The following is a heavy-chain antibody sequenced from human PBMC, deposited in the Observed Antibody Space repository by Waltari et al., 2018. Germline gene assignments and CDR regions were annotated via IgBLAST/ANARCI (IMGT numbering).Heavy chain of an antibody. CDR1: GGSISSYY. CDR3: ARDSYYDFWSGYSHDAFDI. CDR2: IYTSGST. V-gene: IGHV4-4*07. D-gene: IGHD3-3*01. J-gene: IGHJ3*02. Sequence: QVQLQESGPGLVKPSETLSLTCTVSGGSISSYYWSWIRQPAGKGLEWIGRIYTSGSTTYNPALKSRVTMSVDTAKNKFSLKLSSVTAADTAVYYCARDSYYDFWSGYSHDAFDIWGQGTMVTVSS.